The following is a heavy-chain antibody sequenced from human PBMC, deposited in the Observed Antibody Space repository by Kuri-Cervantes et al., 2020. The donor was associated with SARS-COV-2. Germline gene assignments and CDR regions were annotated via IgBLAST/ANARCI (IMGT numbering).Heavy chain of an antibody. J-gene: IGHJ5*02. CDR3: AKDPYSSGPEGWFDP. D-gene: IGHD6-19*01. CDR1: GFTFSSYG. V-gene: IGHV3-30*18. CDR2: ISYDGSNK. Sequence: GGSLRLSCAASGFTFSSYGMHWVRQAPGKGLEWVAVISYDGSNKYYADSVKGRFTISRDNSKNTLYLQMNSLKAEDTAVYYCAKDPYSSGPEGWFDPWGQGTLVTVSS.